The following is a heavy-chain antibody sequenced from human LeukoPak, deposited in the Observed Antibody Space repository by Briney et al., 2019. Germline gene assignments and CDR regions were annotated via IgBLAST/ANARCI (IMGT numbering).Heavy chain of an antibody. CDR2: ISGDGART. Sequence: GGSLRLSCAASGFRFNNYVMSWVRQAPGKGLEWVSAISGDGARTYYADSVKGRFTISRDNSKNTLDLQMNSLRAEDTAIYYCAKTVVVITFRFDSWGQGSLVTVSS. CDR3: AKTVVVITFRFDS. V-gene: IGHV3-23*01. J-gene: IGHJ4*02. D-gene: IGHD2-21*01. CDR1: GFRFNNYV.